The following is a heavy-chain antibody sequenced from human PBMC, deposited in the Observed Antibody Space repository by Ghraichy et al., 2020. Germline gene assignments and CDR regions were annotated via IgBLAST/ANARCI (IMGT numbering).Heavy chain of an antibody. CDR2: ITPDGSGK. Sequence: GSLRLSCEASGFIFSNHWMSWVRQAPRKGLEWVASITPDGSGKYYLDSVRGRFTISRDSARTSLYLQMDSLRAEDTALYFCARLMDSSTIWDYWGQGTLVTVSS. J-gene: IGHJ4*02. D-gene: IGHD5/OR15-5a*01. V-gene: IGHV3-7*01. CDR3: ARLMDSSTIWDY. CDR1: GFIFSNHW.